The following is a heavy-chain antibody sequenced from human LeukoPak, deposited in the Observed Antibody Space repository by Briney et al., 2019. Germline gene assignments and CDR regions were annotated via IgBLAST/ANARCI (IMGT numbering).Heavy chain of an antibody. Sequence: ASVKVSFKASGYTFTSYGISWVRQAPGQGLEWMGWLSAYNGNTNYAQKFQGRVTMTTDTSTSTAYMELRNLRSDDTAVYYCARSYRSREFDYWGQGTLVTVSS. J-gene: IGHJ4*02. CDR1: GYTFTSYG. D-gene: IGHD3-16*02. V-gene: IGHV1-18*01. CDR3: ARSYRSREFDY. CDR2: LSAYNGNT.